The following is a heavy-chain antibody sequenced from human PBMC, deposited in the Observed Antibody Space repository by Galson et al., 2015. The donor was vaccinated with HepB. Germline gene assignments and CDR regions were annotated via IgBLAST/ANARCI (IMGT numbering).Heavy chain of an antibody. CDR1: GGSISSSSYY. CDR2: IYYSGST. CDR3: ARLPAGPRDYYYYGMDV. J-gene: IGHJ6*02. Sequence: ETLSLTCTVSGGSISSSSYYWGWIGQPPGKGLEWIGSIYYSGSTYYNPSLKSRVTISVDTSKNQFSLKLSSVTAADTAVYYCARLPAGPRDYYYYGMDVWGQGTTVTVSS. V-gene: IGHV4-39*01.